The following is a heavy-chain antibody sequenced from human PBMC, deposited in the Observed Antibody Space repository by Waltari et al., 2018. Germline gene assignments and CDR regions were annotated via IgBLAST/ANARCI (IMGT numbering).Heavy chain of an antibody. V-gene: IGHV4-59*01. D-gene: IGHD2-15*01. Sequence: QVQLQESGPRLVKPSETLSLTCTVSGASINNFYGTWIPQSPGRGVEWLGYMSFTGGANYSPSLMNRVSISIDASKNQFSLKLTSVTAADTAVFFCASHRLGYCSGDNCYPSAPYVDNWGPGVLVTVSS. J-gene: IGHJ4*02. CDR2: MSFTGGA. CDR3: ASHRLGYCSGDNCYPSAPYVDN. CDR1: GASINNFY.